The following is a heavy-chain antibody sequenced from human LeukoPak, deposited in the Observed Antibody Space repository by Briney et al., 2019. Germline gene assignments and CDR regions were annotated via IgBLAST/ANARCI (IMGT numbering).Heavy chain of an antibody. V-gene: IGHV4-34*01. J-gene: IGHJ4*02. Sequence: SETLSLTCAVYGGSFSGYYWSWIRQPPGKGLEWIGEINHSGSTNYNPSLKSRVTISVDTSKNQFSLKLSSVTAADTAVYYCARATYYYDSSGYYYFDHWGQGTLVTVSS. CDR1: GGSFSGYY. CDR3: ARATYYYDSSGYYYFDH. CDR2: INHSGST. D-gene: IGHD3-22*01.